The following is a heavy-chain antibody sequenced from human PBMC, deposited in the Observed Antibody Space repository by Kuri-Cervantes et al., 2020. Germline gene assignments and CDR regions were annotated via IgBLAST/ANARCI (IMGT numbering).Heavy chain of an antibody. V-gene: IGHV3-48*01. J-gene: IGHJ4*02. CDR3: AKGGTYASKALLDY. D-gene: IGHD1-26*01. CDR1: GFTFSSYS. Sequence: GGSLRLSCAASGFTFSSYSMNWVRQAPGKGLEWVSYISSSSSTIYYADSVRGRFTISRDNSRNRLYLQMNSLRVEDTAVYYCAKGGTYASKALLDYWGQGTLVTVSS. CDR2: ISSSSSTI.